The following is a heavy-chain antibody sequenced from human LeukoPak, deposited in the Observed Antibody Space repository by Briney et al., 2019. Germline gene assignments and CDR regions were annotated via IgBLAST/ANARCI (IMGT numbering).Heavy chain of an antibody. D-gene: IGHD2/OR15-2a*01. CDR1: GFTFSNYG. CDR3: AKDRTHDYFSIDS. V-gene: IGHV3-30*18. J-gene: IGHJ4*02. Sequence: GRSLRLSCAASGFTFSNYGMHWARQAPGKGLEWVAVISYDGRNEYYADSLQGRFTISKDNSKNTLYLHVNSLRAEDTAVFYCAKDRTHDYFSIDSWGQGTLVTVSS. CDR2: ISYDGRNE.